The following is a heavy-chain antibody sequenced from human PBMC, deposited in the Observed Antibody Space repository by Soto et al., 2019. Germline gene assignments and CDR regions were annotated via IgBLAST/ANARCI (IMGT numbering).Heavy chain of an antibody. CDR2: IIPIFGTA. Sequence: ASVEVSCKASGGTFSSYAISWVRQAPGQGLEWMGGIIPIFGTANYAQKFQGRVTITADESTSTAYMELSSLRSEDTAVYYCASCITGTTCYYYGMDVWGQGTTVTVSS. V-gene: IGHV1-69*13. D-gene: IGHD1-7*01. CDR3: ASCITGTTCYYYGMDV. CDR1: GGTFSSYA. J-gene: IGHJ6*02.